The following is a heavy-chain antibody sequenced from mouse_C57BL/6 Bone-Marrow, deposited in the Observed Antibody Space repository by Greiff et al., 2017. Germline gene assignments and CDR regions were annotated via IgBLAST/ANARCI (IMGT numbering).Heavy chain of an antibody. Sequence: EVKLVESGAELVRPGSSVKMSCKTSGYTFTSYGINWVKQRPGQGLEWIGYIYIGNGYTEYNEKFKGKATLTSDTSSSTAYMQLSSLTSEDSAIYFCARGGPPLGPLYFDYWGQGTTLTVSS. D-gene: IGHD4-1*01. CDR1: GYTFTSYG. V-gene: IGHV1-58*01. CDR2: IYIGNGYT. J-gene: IGHJ2*01. CDR3: ARGGPPLGPLYFDY.